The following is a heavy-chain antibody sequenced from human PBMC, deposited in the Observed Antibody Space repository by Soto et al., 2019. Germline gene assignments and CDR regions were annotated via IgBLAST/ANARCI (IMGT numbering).Heavy chain of an antibody. J-gene: IGHJ4*02. CDR1: GFTFSTYA. D-gene: IGHD6-19*01. Sequence: EVQLLESGGGLVQPGGSLRLSCAASGFTFSTYAMTWVRQAPEQGLAWVSSINNGGGTTYYADSVKGRFSISRDNSKNAVYLLMKSLRDAATAIYSCARLGVPGTRRPQDYWGQGNQVTVSS. CDR2: INNGGGTT. CDR3: ARLGVPGTRRPQDY. V-gene: IGHV3-23*01.